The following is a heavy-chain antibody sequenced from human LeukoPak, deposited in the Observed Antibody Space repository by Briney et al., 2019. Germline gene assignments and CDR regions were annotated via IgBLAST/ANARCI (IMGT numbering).Heavy chain of an antibody. CDR3: ATSSPRNYFDH. CDR1: GFTFSSYA. D-gene: IGHD1-14*01. Sequence: TGGSLRLSCAASGFTFSSYAMSWVRQAPGKGLEWVSAISGSGGSTYYADSVKGRFTISRDDSQNTIYLQMDSLGAEDTAVYYCATSSPRNYFDHWGQGTLVTVSS. J-gene: IGHJ4*02. V-gene: IGHV3-23*01. CDR2: ISGSGGST.